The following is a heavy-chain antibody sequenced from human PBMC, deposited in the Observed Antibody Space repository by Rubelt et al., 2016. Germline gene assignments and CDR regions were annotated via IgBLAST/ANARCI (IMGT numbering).Heavy chain of an antibody. D-gene: IGHD3-3*01. J-gene: IGHJ4*02. CDR2: IYYSGST. Sequence: QLQLQESGPGLVKPSETLSLTCTVSGGSISSSSYYWGWIRQPPGKGLEWIGSIYYSGSTYYNPSLKSRVTISVDTSKTQFSLKLSPVTAADTAVYYCARGRFLEWLPPDYWGQGTLVTVSS. V-gene: IGHV4-39*01. CDR1: GGSISSSSYY. CDR3: ARGRFLEWLPPDY.